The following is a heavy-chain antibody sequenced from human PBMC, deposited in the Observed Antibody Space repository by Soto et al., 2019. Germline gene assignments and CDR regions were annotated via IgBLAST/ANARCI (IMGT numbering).Heavy chain of an antibody. Sequence: LRLSCAASGLTFSDHYIDGVRQAPGKGLEWVGRTRNKANSYTTEYAASVKGRFTISRDDSKNSLYLQMNSLKTEDTAVYYCARVNYYYYGMDVWGQGTTVTVSS. CDR2: TRNKANSYTT. CDR3: ARVNYYYYGMDV. V-gene: IGHV3-72*01. CDR1: GLTFSDHY. J-gene: IGHJ6*02.